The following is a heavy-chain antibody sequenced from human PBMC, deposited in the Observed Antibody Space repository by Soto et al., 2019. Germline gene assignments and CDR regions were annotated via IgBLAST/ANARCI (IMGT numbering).Heavy chain of an antibody. J-gene: IGHJ4*02. CDR3: ARDQAPLFYDSSGYYYFDY. CDR1: GGTFSSYA. D-gene: IGHD3-22*01. Sequence: SVKVSCKASGGTFSSYAISWVRQAPGQGLELMGGIIPIFGTANYAQKFQGRVTITADESTSTAYMELSSLRSEDTAVYYCARDQAPLFYDSSGYYYFDYWGQGTLVTVSS. V-gene: IGHV1-69*13. CDR2: IIPIFGTA.